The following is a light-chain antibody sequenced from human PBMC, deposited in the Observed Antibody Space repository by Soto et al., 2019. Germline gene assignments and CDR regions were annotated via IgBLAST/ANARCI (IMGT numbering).Light chain of an antibody. Sequence: IQMTPSPSSMSASIGDSAPITCRASQGISTYLAWYQQKPGKAPKLLIYAASTLQSGVPSRFSGSGSGTDFTLTISSLQPEEFATYYCIKDYNYPLTVGRGTKVAIK. CDR2: AAS. J-gene: IGKJ4*01. CDR1: QGISTY. V-gene: IGKV1-6*01. CDR3: IKDYNYPLT.